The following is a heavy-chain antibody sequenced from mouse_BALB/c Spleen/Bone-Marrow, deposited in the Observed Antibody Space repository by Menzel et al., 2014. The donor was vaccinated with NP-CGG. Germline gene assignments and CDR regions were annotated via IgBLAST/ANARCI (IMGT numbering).Heavy chain of an antibody. Sequence: VQLQQSGAELARPGASVKMSCKASGYTFTSYTMHWVKQRPGQGLEWIGYINPSSGYTNYNQKFKDKATLTADKSSSTAYMQLSSLTSEDSAVYYCARFITTATEYFDYWGQGTTLTVSP. CDR1: GYTFTSYT. CDR2: INPSSGYT. CDR3: ARFITTATEYFDY. J-gene: IGHJ2*01. D-gene: IGHD1-2*01. V-gene: IGHV1-4*01.